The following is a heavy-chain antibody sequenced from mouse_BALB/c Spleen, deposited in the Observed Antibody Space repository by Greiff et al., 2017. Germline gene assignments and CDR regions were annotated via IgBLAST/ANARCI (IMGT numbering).Heavy chain of an antibody. CDR1: GFTFSDYY. CDR3: AITTASSYAMDY. J-gene: IGHJ4*01. V-gene: IGHV5-4*02. Sequence: EVKLMESGGGLVKPGGSLKLSCAASGFTFSDYYMYWVRQTPEKRLEWVATISDGGSYTYYPDSVKGRFTISRDNAKNNLYLQMSSLKSEDTAMCYCAITTASSYAMDYWGQGTSVTVSS. D-gene: IGHD1-2*01. CDR2: ISDGGSYT.